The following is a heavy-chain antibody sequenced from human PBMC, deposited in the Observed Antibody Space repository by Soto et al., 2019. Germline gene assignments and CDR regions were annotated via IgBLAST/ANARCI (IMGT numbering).Heavy chain of an antibody. V-gene: IGHV1-18*01. J-gene: IGHJ3*02. CDR3: ARDGSVSPNDVFDI. CDR1: GYTFTSYG. D-gene: IGHD3-10*01. CDR2: ISAYNGNT. Sequence: ASVKVSFKASGYTFTSYGISWVRQAPGQGLEWMGWISAYNGNTNYAQKLQGRVTMTTDTSTSTAYMELRSLRSDDTAVYYCARDGSVSPNDVFDIWGQATMVTVSS.